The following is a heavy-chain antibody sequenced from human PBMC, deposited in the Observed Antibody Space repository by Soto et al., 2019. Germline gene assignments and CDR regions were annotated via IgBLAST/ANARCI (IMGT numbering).Heavy chain of an antibody. D-gene: IGHD6-13*01. J-gene: IGHJ4*02. Sequence: GGSLRLSCAASGFTFSSYAMSWVRQAPGKGLEWVSAISGSGGSTYYADSVKGRFTIPRDNSKNTLYLQMNSLRAEDTAVYYCAKDRYSRLECFDYWGQGTLVTVSS. CDR2: ISGSGGST. CDR3: AKDRYSRLECFDY. V-gene: IGHV3-23*01. CDR1: GFTFSSYA.